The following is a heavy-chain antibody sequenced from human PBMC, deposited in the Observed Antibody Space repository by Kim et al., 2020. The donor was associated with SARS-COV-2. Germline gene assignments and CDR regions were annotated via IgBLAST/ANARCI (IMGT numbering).Heavy chain of an antibody. CDR1: GFTVSSPY. CDR3: VSGRPD. J-gene: IGHJ1*01. D-gene: IGHD5-12*01. Sequence: GGSLRLSCAASGFTVSSPYMSWVRQAPKRGLEWVSVLYTGGGTFHIDSVKGRFTISRDTSSNTIYLEMTNLRVEDTAMYYCVSGRPDWGPGTRVTVSS. V-gene: IGHV3-66*01. CDR2: LYTGGGT.